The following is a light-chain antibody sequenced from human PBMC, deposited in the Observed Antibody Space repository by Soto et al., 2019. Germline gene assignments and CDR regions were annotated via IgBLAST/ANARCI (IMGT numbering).Light chain of an antibody. Sequence: QSVLTQPTPVPGSPGQSITISCTGTSIDVGSYNLVSWYQQHPGKAPKLMIYEVSKRPSGVSNRFSGSKSGNTASLTISGLQAEDEADYYCCSYARSSTFRYVFGTGTKVTVL. V-gene: IGLV2-23*02. CDR1: SIDVGSYNL. J-gene: IGLJ1*01. CDR3: CSYARSSTFRYV. CDR2: EVS.